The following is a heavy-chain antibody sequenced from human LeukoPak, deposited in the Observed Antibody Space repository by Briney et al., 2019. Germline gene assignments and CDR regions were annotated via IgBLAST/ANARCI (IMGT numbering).Heavy chain of an antibody. CDR3: ARDMGWQQFDQ. CDR2: IKKDGGET. Sequence: GGSLRLSCVASRFTFSNYWMTWVRQAPGKGLERVANIKKDGGETYYMESVKGRFTISGDNARNSLYLQMNSLTVEDTAVYYFARDMGWQQFDQWGQGTLVTVSS. CDR1: RFTFSNYW. V-gene: IGHV3-7*01. D-gene: IGHD5-24*01. J-gene: IGHJ4*02.